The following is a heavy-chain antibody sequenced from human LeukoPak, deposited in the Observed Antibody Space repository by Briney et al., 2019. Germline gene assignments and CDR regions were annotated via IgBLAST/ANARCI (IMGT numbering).Heavy chain of an antibody. CDR2: IIPILRSP. CDR1: GVTFSNSA. CDR3: ASPHPTYCGGDCYFDYYYYGMDV. D-gene: IGHD2-21*02. V-gene: IGHV1-69*05. J-gene: IGHJ6*02. Sequence: ASVKVSCKASGVTFSNSAISWVRQAPGQGLEWMGGIIPILRSPNYAPKFQDRVTITTDESTSTVYMHLSSLRSDDTAVYYCASPHPTYCGGDCYFDYYYYGMDVWGQGTTVTVSS.